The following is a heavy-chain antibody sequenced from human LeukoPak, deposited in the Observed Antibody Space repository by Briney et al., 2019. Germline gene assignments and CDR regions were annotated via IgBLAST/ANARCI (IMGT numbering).Heavy chain of an antibody. CDR3: ARESRDFWTFRTVD. V-gene: IGHV4-59*01. D-gene: IGHD3/OR15-3a*01. CDR1: GGSISSYY. J-gene: IGHJ4*02. CDR2: IYYSGST. Sequence: PSETLSLTCTVSGGSISSYYWSWIRRPPGKGLEWIGYIYYSGSTNYNPSLKSRVTISVDTSKNQFSLKLSSVTAADTAVYYCARESRDFWTFRTVDWGQGTLVTVSS.